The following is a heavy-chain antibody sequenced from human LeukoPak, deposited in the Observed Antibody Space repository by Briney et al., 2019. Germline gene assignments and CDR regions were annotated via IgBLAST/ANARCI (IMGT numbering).Heavy chain of an antibody. D-gene: IGHD3-10*01. Sequence: PSETLSLTCTVSGGSISSYYWSWIRQPAGKGLEWIGRTYTSGSTNYNPSLKSRVTMSVDTSKNQFSLKLSSVTAADTAVYYCARDATMVRGVIITYYFDYWGQGTLVTVSS. CDR3: ARDATMVRGVIITYYFDY. V-gene: IGHV4-4*07. J-gene: IGHJ4*02. CDR1: GGSISSYY. CDR2: TYTSGST.